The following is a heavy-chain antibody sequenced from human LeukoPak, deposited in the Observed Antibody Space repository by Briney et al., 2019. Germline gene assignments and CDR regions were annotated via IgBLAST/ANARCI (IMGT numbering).Heavy chain of an antibody. CDR3: AKDQNTMIVVLRSPLNWFDP. V-gene: IGHV3-23*01. Sequence: GRSLRLSCAASGFTFSSYAVSWVRQAPGKGLEWVSTISGSGDSTFYADSVKGRFTISRDNSKNTLYLQMNSLRAEDTAVYYCAKDQNTMIVVLRSPLNWFDPWGQGALVTVSS. CDR2: ISGSGDST. D-gene: IGHD3-22*01. CDR1: GFTFSSYA. J-gene: IGHJ5*02.